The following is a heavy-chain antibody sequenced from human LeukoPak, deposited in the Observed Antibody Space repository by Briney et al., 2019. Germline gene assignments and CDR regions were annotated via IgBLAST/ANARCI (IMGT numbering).Heavy chain of an antibody. J-gene: IGHJ4*02. CDR3: ARASGDIVETATMGSY. V-gene: IGHV3-21*01. D-gene: IGHD5-18*01. Sequence: GGSLRLSCAASGFTFSSYSMNWVRQTPGKGLEWVSSISSSSSSIYYADSVKGRFTISRDNAKNSLYLQMNSLRAEDTAVYYCARASGDIVETATMGSYWGQGTLVTVSS. CDR1: GFTFSSYS. CDR2: ISSSSSSI.